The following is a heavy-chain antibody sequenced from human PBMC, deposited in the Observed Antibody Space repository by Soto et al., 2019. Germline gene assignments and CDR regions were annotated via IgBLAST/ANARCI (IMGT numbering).Heavy chain of an antibody. Sequence: GGSLRLSCAAFGFTYRSYDMHWVRQVAGKGLEWVSSLGGAGAREYAESVKGRFVISRDNANSLYLQMDSLRAGDTAIYYCTRASFGVGMGLWGQGTTVTSP. J-gene: IGHJ6*02. V-gene: IGHV3-13*01. CDR1: GFTYRSYD. D-gene: IGHD3-10*01. CDR2: LGGAGAR. CDR3: TRASFGVGMGL.